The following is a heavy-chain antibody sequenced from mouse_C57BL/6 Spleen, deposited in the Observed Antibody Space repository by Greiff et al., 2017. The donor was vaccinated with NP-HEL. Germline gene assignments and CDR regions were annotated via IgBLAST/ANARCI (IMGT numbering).Heavy chain of an antibody. D-gene: IGHD1-1*01. CDR2: IYPGDGDT. CDR1: GYAFSSYW. J-gene: IGHJ2*01. V-gene: IGHV1-80*01. Sequence: QVQLQQSGAELVKPGASVKISCKASGYAFSSYWMNWVKQRPGKGLEWIGQIYPGDGDTNYNGKFKGKATLTADKSSSTAYMQLSSLTFEDSAVYFCAIYYGSSYSYYFDYWGQGTTLTVSS. CDR3: AIYYGSSYSYYFDY.